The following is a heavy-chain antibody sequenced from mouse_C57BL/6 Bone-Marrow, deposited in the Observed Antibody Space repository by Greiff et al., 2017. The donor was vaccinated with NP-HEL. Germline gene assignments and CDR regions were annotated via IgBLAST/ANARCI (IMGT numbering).Heavy chain of an antibody. Sequence: QVQLQQPGAELVKPGASVKLSCKASGYTFTSYWMQWVKQRPGQGLEWIGEIDPSDSYTNYNQKFKGKAPLTVATSSSTAYLQLSSLKSEDSAVYYSASNYCGSSVLYYAMDYWGQGTSVTVSS. V-gene: IGHV1-50*01. CDR1: GYTFTSYW. D-gene: IGHD1-1*01. CDR2: IDPSDSYT. CDR3: ASNYCGSSVLYYAMDY. J-gene: IGHJ4*01.